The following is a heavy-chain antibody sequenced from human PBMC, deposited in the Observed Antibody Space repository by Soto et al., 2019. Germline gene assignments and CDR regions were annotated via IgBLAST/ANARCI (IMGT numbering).Heavy chain of an antibody. J-gene: IGHJ6*02. V-gene: IGHV4-31*03. CDR3: ARVRGSEDYYYGMDV. D-gene: IGHD1-26*01. CDR2: IYYSGST. CDR1: GGSISSGGYY. Sequence: QVQLQESGPGLVKPSQTLSLTCTVSGGSISSGGYYWSWIRQHPGKGLEWIGYIYYSGSTYYNPSLKSRVTISGDTSKSQFSLKLSSVTAADTAVYYCARVRGSEDYYYGMDVWGQGTTVTVSS.